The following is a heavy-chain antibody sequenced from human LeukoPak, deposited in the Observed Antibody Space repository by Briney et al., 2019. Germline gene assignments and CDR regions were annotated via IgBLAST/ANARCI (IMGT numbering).Heavy chain of an antibody. CDR1: GGSFSGYY. CDR2: IHYSGST. Sequence: SETLSLTCAVYGGSFSGYYWSWIRQPPGKGLEWIGSIHYSGSTSYNPSLKSRVTISVDTSKNQFSLKLSSVTAADTAVYYCTRQIAAAGTDYWGQGTLVTVSS. CDR3: TRQIAAAGTDY. V-gene: IGHV4-34*01. J-gene: IGHJ4*02. D-gene: IGHD6-13*01.